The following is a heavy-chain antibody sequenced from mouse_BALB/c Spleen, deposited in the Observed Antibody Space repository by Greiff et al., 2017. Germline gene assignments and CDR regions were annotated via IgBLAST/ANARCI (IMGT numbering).Heavy chain of an antibody. D-gene: IGHD3-3*01. CDR3: ARGGRGDAMDY. J-gene: IGHJ4*01. Sequence: EVQLQQSGPGLVKPSQSLSLTCSVTGYSITSGYYWNWIRQFPGNKLEWLGYISYDGSNNYNPSLKNRISITRDTSKNQFFLKLNSVTTEDTATYYYARGGRGDAMDYWGQGTSVTVSS. CDR1: GYSITSGYY. CDR2: ISYDGSN. V-gene: IGHV3-6*02.